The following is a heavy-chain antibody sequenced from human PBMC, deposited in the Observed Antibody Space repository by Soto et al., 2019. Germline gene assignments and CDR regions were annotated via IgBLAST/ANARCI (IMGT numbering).Heavy chain of an antibody. Sequence: GGSLRLSCAAPGFSFSHYWMHWVRPALGNGLVWVSRICPDGNTTTCPDPAEGRLAISRANAKSTLYRHMSPRPVRDASVYCYAASWLASRYWGAGTLVTVSS. CDR2: ICPDGNTT. V-gene: IGHV3-74*01. CDR1: GFSFSHYW. D-gene: IGHD5-12*01. J-gene: IGHJ4*02. CDR3: AASWLASRY.